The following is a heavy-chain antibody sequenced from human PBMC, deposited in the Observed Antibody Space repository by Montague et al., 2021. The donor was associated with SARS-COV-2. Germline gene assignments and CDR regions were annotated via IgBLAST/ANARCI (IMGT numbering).Heavy chain of an antibody. CDR3: AAGGSINY. J-gene: IGHJ4*02. D-gene: IGHD3-10*01. CDR1: GFTFRRYE. Sequence: SLRLSCAASGFTFRRYEMHWVRQPPGKGLQWVSYINTGGDTMFYADSVKGRFTTSRDDAKNSLFVQINSLRADDTGVYYCAAGGSINYWGQGTLVTVSP. V-gene: IGHV3-48*03. CDR2: INTGGDTM.